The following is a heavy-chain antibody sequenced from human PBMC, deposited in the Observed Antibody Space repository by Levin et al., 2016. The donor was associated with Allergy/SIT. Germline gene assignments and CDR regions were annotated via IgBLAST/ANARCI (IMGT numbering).Heavy chain of an antibody. CDR2: ISIRGSYT. V-gene: IGHV3-11*05. Sequence: GESLKISCAASGFTFSTYAMSWVRQAPGKGLEWLSYISIRGSYTNYADSVRGRFTISRDNAKNSLYLQMNSLRAEDTAVYYCARERVAVPGAPGSHFDDWGQGTLVTVSS. J-gene: IGHJ4*02. D-gene: IGHD6-19*01. CDR1: GFTFSTYA. CDR3: ARERVAVPGAPGSHFDD.